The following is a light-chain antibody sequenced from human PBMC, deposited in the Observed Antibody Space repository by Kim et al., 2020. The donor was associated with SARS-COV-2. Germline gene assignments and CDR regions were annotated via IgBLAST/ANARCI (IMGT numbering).Light chain of an antibody. Sequence: VSPGEQHTHSTRASRCVIRNLARYQQKPGQAPRLLIYGASTRATGIPARFSGSGSGREFTLTISSLQSEDFAVYYCQQYNNWPLTFGQGTKVDIK. J-gene: IGKJ1*01. V-gene: IGKV3-15*01. CDR2: GAS. CDR3: QQYNNWPLT. CDR1: RCVIRN.